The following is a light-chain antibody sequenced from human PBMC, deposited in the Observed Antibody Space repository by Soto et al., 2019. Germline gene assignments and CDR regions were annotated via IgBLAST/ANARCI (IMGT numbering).Light chain of an antibody. V-gene: IGLV3-9*01. Sequence: SYELTQPLSVSVALGQTARITRGGSNIRSKNVHWYQQKPGQAPVLVIYRDSNRPSGIPERFAGSNSGNTATLTISRAQAGDEADYYCQVWDSSTVFGGGTKLTVL. CDR1: NIRSKN. CDR2: RDS. J-gene: IGLJ2*01. CDR3: QVWDSSTV.